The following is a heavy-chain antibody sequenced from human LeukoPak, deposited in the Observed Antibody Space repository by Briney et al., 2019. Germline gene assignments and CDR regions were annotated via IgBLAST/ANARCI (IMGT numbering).Heavy chain of an antibody. D-gene: IGHD5-24*01. CDR2: MNPNSGNT. CDR1: GYTFTSYD. J-gene: IGHJ5*02. V-gene: IGHV1-8*01. CDR3: ARVRRDGYNHNWFDP. Sequence: ASVKVSCKASGYTFTSYDINWVRQSTGQGLEWMGWMNPNSGNTGYAQKFQGRVTMTRNTSISTAYMELSSLRSEDTAVYYCARVRRDGYNHNWFDPWGQGTLVTVSS.